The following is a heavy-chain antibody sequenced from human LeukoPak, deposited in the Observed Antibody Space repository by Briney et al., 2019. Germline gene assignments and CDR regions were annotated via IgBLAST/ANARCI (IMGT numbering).Heavy chain of an antibody. CDR2: TSGSGGST. CDR3: AKGSSGGYYFDY. CDR1: GFNLRSYA. D-gene: IGHD6-19*01. V-gene: IGHV3-23*01. Sequence: GGSLRLSCAASGFNLRSYAMSWVRQAPGKGLEWVSATSGSGGSTYYADSVKGRFAISRDNSKNTLYLQMSSLRAEDTAIYYCAKGSSGGYYFDYWGQGTLDTVSS. J-gene: IGHJ4*02.